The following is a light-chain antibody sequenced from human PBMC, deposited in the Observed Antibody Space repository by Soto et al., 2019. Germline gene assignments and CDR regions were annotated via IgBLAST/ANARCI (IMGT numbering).Light chain of an antibody. CDR2: DAS. V-gene: IGKV3-11*01. Sequence: EIVLTQSPATLSLSPGERATLSCRASQSVSSYLAWYQQKPGQAPRLLIYDASNRATGIPARFSGSGSGTDFTLTISSLEPEDFAVYYCQQRSNWSEFTFGPWTKVDIK. CDR1: QSVSSY. J-gene: IGKJ3*01. CDR3: QQRSNWSEFT.